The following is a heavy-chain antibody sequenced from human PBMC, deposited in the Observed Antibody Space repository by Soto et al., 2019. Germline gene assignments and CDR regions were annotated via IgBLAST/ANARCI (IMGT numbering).Heavy chain of an antibody. CDR2: INSDGSTT. V-gene: IGHV3-74*01. D-gene: IGHD4-17*01. J-gene: IGHJ4*02. CDR3: ASAKIGDYFQVY. CDR1: GFTFSGYW. Sequence: XXSLRLACAVSGFTFSGYWMHWVRQAPGKGLVWVSRINSDGSTTSYADSVKGRFTISRDNAKNTLYLQMDSLRAEDTAVYFCASAKIGDYFQVYWGQGTLVTVSS.